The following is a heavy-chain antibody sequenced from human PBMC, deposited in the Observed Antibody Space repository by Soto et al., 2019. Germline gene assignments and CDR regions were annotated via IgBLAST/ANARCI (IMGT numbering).Heavy chain of an antibody. CDR3: ARDQSYYYDSSGYYPDTQPLDY. D-gene: IGHD3-22*01. CDR2: ISSSSSTI. V-gene: IGHV3-48*02. CDR1: GFTFSSYS. J-gene: IGHJ4*02. Sequence: PGGSLRLSCAASGFTFSSYSMNWVRQAPGKGLEWVSYISSSSSTIYYADSVKGRFTISRDNAKNSLYLQMNSLRDEDTAVYYCARDQSYYYDSSGYYPDTQPLDYWGQGTLVTVSS.